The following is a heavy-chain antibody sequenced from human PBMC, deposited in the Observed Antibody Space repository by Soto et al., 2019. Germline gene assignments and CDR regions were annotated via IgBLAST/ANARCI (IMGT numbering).Heavy chain of an antibody. CDR1: GDSVSNYY. CDR2: IYYIGST. Sequence: SETLSLTCTVSGDSVSNYYWSWIRQPPGKGLEWIGYIYYIGSTKYNPSLKSRVTISVDTSRNQVSLRLSSVTAADTAIYYCARANSNYLTKWFDPWGPGTLVTVSS. V-gene: IGHV4-59*02. J-gene: IGHJ5*02. D-gene: IGHD4-4*01. CDR3: ARANSNYLTKWFDP.